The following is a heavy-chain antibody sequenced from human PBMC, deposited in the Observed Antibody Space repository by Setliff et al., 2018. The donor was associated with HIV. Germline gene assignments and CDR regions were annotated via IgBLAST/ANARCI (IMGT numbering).Heavy chain of an antibody. CDR2: IDYNEIT. Sequence: SETLSLTCTVSGGSISIYYWSWIRQPPGKGLEWIGSIDYNEITYYNPSLKSRVTLSVDTPKNQFSLYLSSVTASDTAVYYCASLFRLSGFWISFLPDYWGQGILVTVSS. CDR1: GGSISIYY. J-gene: IGHJ4*02. CDR3: ASLFRLSGFWISFLPDY. D-gene: IGHD3-3*01. V-gene: IGHV4-59*05.